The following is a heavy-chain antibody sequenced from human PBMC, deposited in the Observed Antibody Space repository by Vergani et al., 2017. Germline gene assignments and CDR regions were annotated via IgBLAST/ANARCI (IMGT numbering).Heavy chain of an antibody. CDR3: ARDSCSSTSCYTYYYYYYMDV. J-gene: IGHJ6*03. Sequence: VQLLESGGGLVQPGGSLRLSCAASGFTFSDYYMSWIRQAPGKGLEWVSYISSSGSTIYYADSVKGRFTISRDNAKNSLYLQMNSLRAEDPAVYYCARDSCSSTSCYTYYYYYYMDVWGKGTTVTVSS. D-gene: IGHD2-2*01. CDR2: ISSSGSTI. V-gene: IGHV3-11*01. CDR1: GFTFSDYY.